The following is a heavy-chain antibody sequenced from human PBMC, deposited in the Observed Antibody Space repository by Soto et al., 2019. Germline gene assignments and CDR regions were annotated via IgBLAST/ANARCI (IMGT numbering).Heavy chain of an antibody. CDR3: GKGLIAATGTASYCIDS. V-gene: IGHV3-23*01. CDR1: GFTFDTYA. D-gene: IGHD6-13*01. CDR2: VSGRGLYT. Sequence: EVQLLESGGGLVQPGGSLRLSCVASGFTFDTYAISWVRQAPGNGLEWVSTVSGRGLYTYYTDSVKGRFTISRDNPRNTLYLQMIRRRLEDTAVYFCGKGLIAATGTASYCIDSWGQGTLVTVSS. J-gene: IGHJ4*02.